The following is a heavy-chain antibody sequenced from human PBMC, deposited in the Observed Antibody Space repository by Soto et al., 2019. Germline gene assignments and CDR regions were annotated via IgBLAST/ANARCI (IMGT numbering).Heavy chain of an antibody. Sequence: EMQLVESGGGLVQPGGSLRLSCGASGFTFSNYWMHWVSQAPGEGLVWVSRINGDGSFTRFADSVKGRFTISRDNAKNTLYLQMNSLRVDDTAVYYCARVGGGSGNFDYWGQGTLFTVSS. V-gene: IGHV3-74*01. CDR2: INGDGSFT. CDR1: GFTFSNYW. J-gene: IGHJ4*02. CDR3: ARVGGGSGNFDY. D-gene: IGHD3-10*01.